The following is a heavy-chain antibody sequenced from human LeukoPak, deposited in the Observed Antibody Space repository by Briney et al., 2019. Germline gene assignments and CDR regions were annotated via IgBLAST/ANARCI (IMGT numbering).Heavy chain of an antibody. CDR1: GFTFSSYA. Sequence: SGGSLRLSCAVSGFTFSSYAISWVRQAPGTGLQWVSAISGSGYNIYYAASVKGRFTISRDNSKSTLYLQMDSLRAEDTAVYYCARDAYCTSASCRRDFDSWGQGTLVTVSS. CDR3: ARDAYCTSASCRRDFDS. V-gene: IGHV3-23*01. CDR2: ISGSGYNI. D-gene: IGHD2-2*01. J-gene: IGHJ4*02.